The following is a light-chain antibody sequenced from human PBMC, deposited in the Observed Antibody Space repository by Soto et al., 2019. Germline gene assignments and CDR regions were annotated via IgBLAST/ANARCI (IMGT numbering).Light chain of an antibody. Sequence: QSALTQPASVSGSPGQSITISCTGTSSDVGAHNYVSWYQQHPGKAPKVMIYEVSNRPSGVSNRFSGSKSGNTASLTISGLQAEDEADYYCSSYTSSSTLYVFGTGTKLTVL. J-gene: IGLJ1*01. CDR1: SSDVGAHNY. CDR2: EVS. V-gene: IGLV2-14*01. CDR3: SSYTSSSTLYV.